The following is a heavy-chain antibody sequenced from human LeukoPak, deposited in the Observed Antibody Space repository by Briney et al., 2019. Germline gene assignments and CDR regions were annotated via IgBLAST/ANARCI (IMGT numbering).Heavy chain of an antibody. J-gene: IGHJ4*02. Sequence: SVKVSCKASGGTFSSYAISWVRQAPGQGLEWMGRIIPIFGTANYAQKFQGRVTITTDESTSIAYMELSSLRSEDTAVYYCARGGAQGMWPDYWGQGTLVTVSS. CDR1: GGTFSSYA. CDR2: IIPIFGTA. CDR3: ARGGAQGMWPDY. V-gene: IGHV1-69*05. D-gene: IGHD2-21*01.